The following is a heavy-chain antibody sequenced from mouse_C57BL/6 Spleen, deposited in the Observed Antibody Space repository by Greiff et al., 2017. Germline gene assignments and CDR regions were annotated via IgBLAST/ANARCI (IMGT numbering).Heavy chain of an antibody. Sequence: VKLMESGPGLVAPSQSLSITCTVSGFSLTSYGVDWVRQPPGKGLEWLGVIWGGGSTNYNSAPLSRLSISKDNSKSQVFLKMNGLQTDDTAMYDCAKRGSGSSDVWGYFDVWGTGTTVTVSS. CDR1: GFSLTSYG. V-gene: IGHV2-9*01. CDR3: AKRGSGSSDVWGYFDV. J-gene: IGHJ1*03. D-gene: IGHD1-1*01. CDR2: IWGGGST.